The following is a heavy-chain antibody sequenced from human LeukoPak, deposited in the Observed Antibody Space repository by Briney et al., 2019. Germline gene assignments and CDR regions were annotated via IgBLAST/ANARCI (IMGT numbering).Heavy chain of an antibody. J-gene: IGHJ4*02. CDR1: GFTFSNYW. CDR2: LKQDGSDK. Sequence: PGGSLRLSCAASGFTFSNYWMSWVRQAPGKGLEWVANLKQDGSDKYYVDSVKGRFTISRDNAENSLYLQMNSLRAEDTAVYYCAREPILFGSGSFGFDDWGQGTLVTVSS. V-gene: IGHV3-7*01. D-gene: IGHD3-10*01. CDR3: AREPILFGSGSFGFDD.